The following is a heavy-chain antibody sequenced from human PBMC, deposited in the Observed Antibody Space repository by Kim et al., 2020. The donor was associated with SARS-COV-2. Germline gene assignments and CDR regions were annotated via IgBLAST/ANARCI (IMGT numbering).Heavy chain of an antibody. V-gene: IGHV1-2*04. Sequence: ASVKVSCKASGYTFTGYYMHWVRQAPGQGLEWMGWINPNSGGTNYAQKFQGWVTMTRDTSISTAYMELSRLRSDDTAVYYCARERQYYDILTGYYPGQGYGMDVWGQGTTVTVSS. J-gene: IGHJ6*02. CDR1: GYTFTGYY. D-gene: IGHD3-9*01. CDR2: INPNSGGT. CDR3: ARERQYYDILTGYYPGQGYGMDV.